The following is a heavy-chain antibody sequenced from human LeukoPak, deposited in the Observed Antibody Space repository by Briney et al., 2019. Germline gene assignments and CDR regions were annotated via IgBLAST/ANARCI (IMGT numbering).Heavy chain of an antibody. CDR2: IYYSGST. CDR1: GGSISSSSYY. CDR3: ARGLAWELLVPFDF. V-gene: IGHV4-39*07. Sequence: PSETLSLTCTVSGGSISSSSYYWGWIRQPPGKGLEWIGSIYYSGSTYYNPSLKSRVTISVDTSKNQFSLRLNSVTAADTATYYCARGLAWELLVPFDFWGQGTLVTVSS. D-gene: IGHD1-26*01. J-gene: IGHJ4*02.